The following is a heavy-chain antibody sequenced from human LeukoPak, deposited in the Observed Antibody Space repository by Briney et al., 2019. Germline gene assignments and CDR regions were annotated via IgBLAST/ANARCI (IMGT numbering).Heavy chain of an antibody. D-gene: IGHD6-19*01. J-gene: IGHJ4*02. CDR3: ASGTPIAVAGGY. Sequence: GASVKVSCKASGYTFTSYYMHWVRQAPGQGLEWMGIINPSGGSTSYAQEFQGGVTMTRDTSTSTVYMELSSLRSEDTAVYYCASGTPIAVAGGYWGQGTLVTVSS. CDR2: INPSGGST. V-gene: IGHV1-46*01. CDR1: GYTFTSYY.